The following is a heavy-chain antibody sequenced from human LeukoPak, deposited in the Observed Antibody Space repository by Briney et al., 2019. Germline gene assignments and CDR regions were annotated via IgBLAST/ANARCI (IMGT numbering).Heavy chain of an antibody. CDR2: IRYSGHT. D-gene: IGHD1-1*01. J-gene: IGHJ5*02. CDR1: GDSVSSDRYY. V-gene: IGHV4-61*01. CDR3: ARYNWNTWFDP. Sequence: SETLSLTCTVSGDSVSSDRYYWTWIRQSPGKGLEWIAYIRYSGHTNYNPSLNSRVTISLDTSKNQFSLRLSSVTAADTAVYYCARYNWNTWFDPWGQGTLVTVSS.